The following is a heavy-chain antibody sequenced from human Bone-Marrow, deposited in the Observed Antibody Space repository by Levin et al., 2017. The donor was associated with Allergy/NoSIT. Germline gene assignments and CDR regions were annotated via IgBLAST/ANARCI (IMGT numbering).Heavy chain of an antibody. CDR1: GFTFDDYA. CDR2: ITWNGVTI. J-gene: IGHJ4*02. D-gene: IGHD4-23*01. V-gene: IGHV3-9*01. CDR3: AKDKTTVEMGYCDY. Sequence: GGSLRLSCAASGFTFDDYAMHWVRQAPGKALEWVSGITWNGVTIGYADSVKGRFTISRDNAKNSLYLQMNSLRAEDTALYYCAKDKTTVEMGYCDYWGQGTLVTVSS.